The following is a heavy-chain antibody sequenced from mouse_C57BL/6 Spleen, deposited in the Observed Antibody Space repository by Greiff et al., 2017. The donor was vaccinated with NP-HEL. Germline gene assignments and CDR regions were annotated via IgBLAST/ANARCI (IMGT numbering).Heavy chain of an antibody. CDR2: INPSNGGT. CDR3: ARSYYDGSSPYYYAMDY. J-gene: IGHJ4*01. V-gene: IGHV1-53*01. D-gene: IGHD1-1*01. Sequence: VQLQQPGTELVKPGASVKLSCKASGYTFTSYWMHWVKQRPGQGLEWIGNINPSNGGTNYNEQFKSQATLTVDNSSRTAYMTLSSLTSEASAVYYCARSYYDGSSPYYYAMDYWGQGTSVTVSS. CDR1: GYTFTSYW.